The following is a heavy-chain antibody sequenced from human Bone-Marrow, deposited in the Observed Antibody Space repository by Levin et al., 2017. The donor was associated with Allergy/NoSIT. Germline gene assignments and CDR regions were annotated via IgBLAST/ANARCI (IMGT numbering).Heavy chain of an antibody. CDR1: GDSITSGGYS. Sequence: SETLSLTCAVSGDSITSGGYSWNWIRQSPGRGLQWIGYILHTGDTYYNPSFKSRVTISVDKSNNQFSLNLNSVTAADTALYYCARVEDSSGYGPLGWYLDLWGRGTLVTVSS. CDR3: ARVEDSSGYGPLGWYLDL. CDR2: ILHTGDT. V-gene: IGHV4-30-2*06. D-gene: IGHD3-22*01. J-gene: IGHJ2*01.